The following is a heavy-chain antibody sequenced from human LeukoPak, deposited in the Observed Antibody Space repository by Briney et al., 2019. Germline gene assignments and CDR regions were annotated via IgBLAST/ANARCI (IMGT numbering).Heavy chain of an antibody. Sequence: ASVKVSCKASGYTFASYGITWVRQAPGQGLEWMGWINANNGNTNYAQNLQGRVTMTRDTSTSTAYMDLRSLRSDDTAVYYCARGPIAAAGDYWGQGTLVTVSS. D-gene: IGHD6-13*01. V-gene: IGHV1-18*01. CDR1: GYTFASYG. CDR2: INANNGNT. J-gene: IGHJ4*02. CDR3: ARGPIAAAGDY.